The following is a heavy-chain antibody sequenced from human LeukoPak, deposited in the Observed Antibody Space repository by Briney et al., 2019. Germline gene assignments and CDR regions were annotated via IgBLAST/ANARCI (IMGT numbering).Heavy chain of an antibody. V-gene: IGHV1-69*04. CDR1: GGTFSSYA. D-gene: IGHD5-18*01. CDR3: ARDYGPSPVDTGPRAVHFDY. J-gene: IGHJ4*02. CDR2: IILILGIA. Sequence: SVKVSCKASGGTFSSYAISWVRQAPGQGLEWMGRIILILGIANYAQKFQGRVTITADKSTSTAYMELSSLRSEDTAVYYCARDYGPSPVDTGPRAVHFDYWGQGTLVTVSS.